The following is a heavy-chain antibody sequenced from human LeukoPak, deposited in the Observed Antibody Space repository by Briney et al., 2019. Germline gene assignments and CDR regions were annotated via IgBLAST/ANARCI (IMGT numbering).Heavy chain of an antibody. CDR1: GDTFTNYA. Sequence: AALVKVSCKASGDTFTNYAISWVRQAPGQGLEWMGRIIPVLGRTNYAQKFQGRVTITADKSTSTTYMELSSLRSEDTAVYYCATDRQPGSLTDYWGQGTLVTVSS. J-gene: IGHJ4*02. CDR2: IIPVLGRT. CDR3: ATDRQPGSLTDY. D-gene: IGHD1-14*01. V-gene: IGHV1-69*04.